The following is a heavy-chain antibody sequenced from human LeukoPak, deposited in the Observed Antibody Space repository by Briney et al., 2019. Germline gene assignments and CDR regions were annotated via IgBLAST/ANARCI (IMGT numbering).Heavy chain of an antibody. D-gene: IGHD6-19*01. CDR2: ISWNSGSI. J-gene: IGHJ4*02. CDR1: GFTFDDYA. V-gene: IGHV3-9*01. Sequence: GGSLRLSCAASGFTFDDYAMHWVRQAPGKGLEWVSGISWNSGSIGYADSVKGRFTISRDNAKNSLYLQMNSLRAEDTAVYYCASIAIAVAGTGDYWGQGTLVTVSS. CDR3: ASIAIAVAGTGDY.